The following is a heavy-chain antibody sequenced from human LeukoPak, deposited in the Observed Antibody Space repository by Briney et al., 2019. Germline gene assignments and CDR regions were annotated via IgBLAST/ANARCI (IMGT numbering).Heavy chain of an antibody. CDR1: AYTFTAYY. CDR3: ARADGTIFGVVMDY. J-gene: IGHJ4*02. V-gene: IGHV1-2*02. CDR2: INPNSGGT. D-gene: IGHD3-3*01. Sequence: ASVKVSCKASAYTFTAYYMHWVRQAPGQGLEWMGWINPNSGGTNYAQKFQGRDTMTRDTSITTAYMELSRLSSDDTAVYYCARADGTIFGVVMDYWGQGTLVTVSS.